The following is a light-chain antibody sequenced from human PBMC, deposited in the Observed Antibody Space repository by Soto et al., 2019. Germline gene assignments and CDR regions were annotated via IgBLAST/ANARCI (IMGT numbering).Light chain of an antibody. CDR2: KVS. V-gene: IGKV2-30*01. CDR3: MQFTGVIT. J-gene: IGKJ3*01. Sequence: DVVLTQSPLSLPVTLGQPASISCRSSQSLVFTNGNTYLSWFQQRPGQSPRRLIYKVSNRDSGVPDRFSGSGSGTDFTLKISRVEAEDIGLYYCMQFTGVITFGPGTKVEIK. CDR1: QSLVFTNGNTY.